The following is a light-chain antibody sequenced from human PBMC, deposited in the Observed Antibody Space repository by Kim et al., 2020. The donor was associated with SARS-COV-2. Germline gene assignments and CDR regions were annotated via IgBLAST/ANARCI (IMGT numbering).Light chain of an antibody. CDR1: LGSIATNY. CDR3: QSYDSSNHVV. V-gene: IGLV6-57*02. J-gene: IGLJ2*01. CDR2: EDN. Sequence: KTVDVACPSSLGSIATNYVQWYQQRPGSAPTTVIYEDNQSPSGVPDRFSGSIDRSANSASLTISGLKTEDEADYYCQSYDSSNHVVFGGGTQLTVL.